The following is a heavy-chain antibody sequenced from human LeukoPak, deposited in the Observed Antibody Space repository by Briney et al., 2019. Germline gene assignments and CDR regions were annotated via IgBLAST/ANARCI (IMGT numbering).Heavy chain of an antibody. V-gene: IGHV3-7*01. Sequence: GGSLRLSCAASGFTISNYWMSWVRQAPGKGLKWVAIIKQDGSEKYYVDSVEGRFTISRDNTKNSLYLQMNSLRAEDTALYYCVRGSGWLQEYWGQGTLVTVSS. J-gene: IGHJ4*02. CDR2: IKQDGSEK. CDR1: GFTISNYW. CDR3: VRGSGWLQEY. D-gene: IGHD5-24*01.